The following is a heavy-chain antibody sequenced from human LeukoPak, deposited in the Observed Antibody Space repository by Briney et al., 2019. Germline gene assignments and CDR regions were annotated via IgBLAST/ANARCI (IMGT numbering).Heavy chain of an antibody. CDR1: GFTFSSYA. CDR2: ISGSGGST. Sequence: PGGSPRLSCAASGFTFSSYAMSWVRQAPGKGLEWVSAISGSGGSTYYADSVKGRFTISRDNSKNTLYLQMNSLRAEDTAVYYCAKNYYDSSGYYYFDYWGQGTLVTVSS. J-gene: IGHJ4*02. V-gene: IGHV3-23*01. D-gene: IGHD3-22*01. CDR3: AKNYYDSSGYYYFDY.